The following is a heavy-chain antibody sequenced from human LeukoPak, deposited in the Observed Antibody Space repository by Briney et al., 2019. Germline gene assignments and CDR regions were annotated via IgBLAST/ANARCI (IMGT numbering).Heavy chain of an antibody. D-gene: IGHD1-1*01. J-gene: IGHJ4*02. Sequence: EASVKVSCKASGYTFTAYHMHWVRQAPGQGLEWMGWISPNSGDTGFAQKFQGRVTMTRDTSISTAYLELSILRSDDTAVYYCVRSGYNWGFDYWGQGTLVTVSS. CDR1: GYTFTAYH. V-gene: IGHV1-2*02. CDR2: ISPNSGDT. CDR3: VRSGYNWGFDY.